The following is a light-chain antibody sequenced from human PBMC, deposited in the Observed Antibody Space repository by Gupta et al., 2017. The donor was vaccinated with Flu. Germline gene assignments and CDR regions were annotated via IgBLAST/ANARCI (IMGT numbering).Light chain of an antibody. J-gene: IGLJ1*01. CDR2: GNN. V-gene: IGLV1-40*01. CDR1: STTVGGVYD. CDR3: QSDDSIRSGCV. Sequence: VTTYCTGRSTTVGGVYDVYWYHQRAETAPNLLIYGNNRRCAGVPERFSGSKYGTSASVTTTGLQEEDGAYYYCQSDDSIRSGCVFGSGTKLTVL.